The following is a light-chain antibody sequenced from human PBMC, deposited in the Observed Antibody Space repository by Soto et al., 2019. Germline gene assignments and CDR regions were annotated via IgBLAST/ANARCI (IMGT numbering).Light chain of an antibody. CDR2: GAS. Sequence: EIVLTQSPGTLSLSPGERATLSCRASQSVSNSYLAWYQQKPGQAPRLLFYGASSRATGIPDTFSGSGSGKDFTLTISRLEPEDFAVYYCHQYGRSPWTFGQGTKVEIK. CDR1: QSVSNSY. J-gene: IGKJ1*01. CDR3: HQYGRSPWT. V-gene: IGKV3-20*01.